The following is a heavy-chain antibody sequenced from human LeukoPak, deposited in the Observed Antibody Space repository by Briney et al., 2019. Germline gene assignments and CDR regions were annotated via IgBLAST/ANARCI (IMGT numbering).Heavy chain of an antibody. J-gene: IGHJ6*03. V-gene: IGHV1-8*01. CDR3: ARANRGIAVAGTNYYYMDV. CDR1: GYTFTSYD. CDR2: MNPNSGNT. Sequence: ASVKVSCKASGYTFTSYDINWVRQATGQGLEWMGWMNPNSGNTGYAQKFQGRVTMTRNTSISTAYMELSSLRSEDTAVYYCARANRGIAVAGTNYYYMDVWGKGTTVTVSS. D-gene: IGHD6-19*01.